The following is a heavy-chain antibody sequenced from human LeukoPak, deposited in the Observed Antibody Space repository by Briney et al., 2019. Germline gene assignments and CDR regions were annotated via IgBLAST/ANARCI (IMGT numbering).Heavy chain of an antibody. J-gene: IGHJ4*02. Sequence: GESLKISCKGSGYSFANYWIGWVRQMPGKGLKWMGIIYPGDSDARYSPSFQGQVTISADKSISTAYLQWSSLKASDTAMYYCARRRDLYSGSYYPFDYWGQGTLVTVSS. V-gene: IGHV5-51*01. CDR1: GYSFANYW. D-gene: IGHD1-26*01. CDR2: IYPGDSDA. CDR3: ARRRDLYSGSYYPFDY.